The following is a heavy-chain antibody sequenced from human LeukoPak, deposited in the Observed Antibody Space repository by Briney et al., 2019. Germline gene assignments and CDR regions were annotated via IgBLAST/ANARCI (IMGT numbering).Heavy chain of an antibody. Sequence: GASVKVSCKASGYTFTSYGISWVRQAPGQGLERMGWISAYNGNTNYAQKLQGRVTMTTDTSTSTAYMEMRSLRSDDTAVYYCARDRVAAAGLYYYYYYMDVWGKGTTVTVSS. CDR3: ARDRVAAAGLYYYYYYMDV. CDR2: ISAYNGNT. CDR1: GYTFTSYG. V-gene: IGHV1-18*01. J-gene: IGHJ6*03. D-gene: IGHD6-13*01.